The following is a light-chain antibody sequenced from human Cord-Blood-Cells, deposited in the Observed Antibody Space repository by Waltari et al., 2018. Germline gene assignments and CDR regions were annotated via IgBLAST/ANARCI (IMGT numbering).Light chain of an antibody. CDR2: AAS. CDR3: QQLNSYPFT. V-gene: IGKV1-9*01. Sequence: IQLTQSQSCLSASVGATVTITCRASQVISSYLASYQKKPGKVPKLLIYAASTLQSRVPSRFSGSRSGTDFTLTSNSLQPEDFATYYCQQLNSYPFTFGPGTKVDIK. CDR1: QVISSY. J-gene: IGKJ3*01.